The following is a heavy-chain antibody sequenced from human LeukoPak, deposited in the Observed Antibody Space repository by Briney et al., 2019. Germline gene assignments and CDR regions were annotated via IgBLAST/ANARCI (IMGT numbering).Heavy chain of an antibody. CDR3: ARSSIAVAGPDY. D-gene: IGHD6-19*01. V-gene: IGHV4-59*01. Sequence: SETLSLTCTVSGGSISSYYWSWIRQPPGKGLEWIGYIYYSGSTNYNPSLKSRVTISVDTSKNQFSLKLSSVTAADTAVYYCARSSIAVAGPDYWGQGTLVTVSP. J-gene: IGHJ4*02. CDR2: IYYSGST. CDR1: GGSISSYY.